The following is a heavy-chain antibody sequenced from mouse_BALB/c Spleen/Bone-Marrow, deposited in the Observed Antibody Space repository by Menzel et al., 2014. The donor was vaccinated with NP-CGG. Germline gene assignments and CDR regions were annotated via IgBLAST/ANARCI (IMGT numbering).Heavy chain of an antibody. CDR2: INPSTGYT. J-gene: IGHJ2*01. CDR1: GYTFTNYW. V-gene: IGHV1-7*01. Sequence: VKLQESGAELAKPGASVKMSCKASGYTFTNYWMHWVKQRPGQGLEWIGYINPSTGYTEYNQKFKDKATLTADKSSSTAYMQLSSLTSEGSAVYYCARIYYYSRDYWGQGTTLTVAS. D-gene: IGHD1-1*01. CDR3: ARIYYYSRDY.